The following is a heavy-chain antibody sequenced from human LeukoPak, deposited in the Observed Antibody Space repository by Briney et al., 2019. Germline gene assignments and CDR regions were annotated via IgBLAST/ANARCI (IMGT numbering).Heavy chain of an antibody. Sequence: SETLSLTCAVYGGSFSGYYWSWIRQPPGKGLEWIGEINHSGSTNYNPSLKSRVTISVDTSKNQFSLKLSSVTAADTAVYYCARYRIAAAGESVKNWFDPWGQGTLVTVSS. CDR3: ARYRIAAAGESVKNWFDP. J-gene: IGHJ5*02. D-gene: IGHD6-13*01. V-gene: IGHV4-34*01. CDR2: INHSGST. CDR1: GGSFSGYY.